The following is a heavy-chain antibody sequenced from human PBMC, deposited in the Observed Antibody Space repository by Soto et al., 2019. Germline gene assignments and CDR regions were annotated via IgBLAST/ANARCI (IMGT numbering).Heavy chain of an antibody. CDR3: AHRLDGDYPYNWFDP. Sequence: QITLKESGPTLVKPTQTITLTCTFSVFSLSTSGVGVGWIRQPPGKALEWLALIYWDDDKRYSPSLKSRLTITKDTSKNQVVLTMTNMDPVDTATYYCAHRLDGDYPYNWFDPWGQGTLVTVSS. CDR2: IYWDDDK. D-gene: IGHD4-17*01. CDR1: VFSLSTSGVG. V-gene: IGHV2-5*02. J-gene: IGHJ5*02.